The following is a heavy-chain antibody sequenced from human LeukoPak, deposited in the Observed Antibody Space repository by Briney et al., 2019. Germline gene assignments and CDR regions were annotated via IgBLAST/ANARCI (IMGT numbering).Heavy chain of an antibody. Sequence: SETLSLTCAVHGGSFSGYYWSWIRQPPGKGLERIGEINHSGSTNYNPSLKSRVTISVDTSKNQFSLKLSSVTAADTAVYYCARGRLIAAVYYYNGMDVWGQGTTVTVSS. V-gene: IGHV4-34*01. CDR3: ARGRLIAAVYYYNGMDV. D-gene: IGHD6-13*01. CDR1: GGSFSGYY. J-gene: IGHJ6*02. CDR2: INHSGST.